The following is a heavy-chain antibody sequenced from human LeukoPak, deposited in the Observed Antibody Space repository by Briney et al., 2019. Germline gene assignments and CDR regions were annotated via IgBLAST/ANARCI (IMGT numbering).Heavy chain of an antibody. J-gene: IGHJ4*02. V-gene: IGHV5-51*01. CDR2: IYPGDSDT. Sequence: GESLKISCKGSGYSFTSYWIGRVRQMPGKGLEWMGIIYPGDSDTRYSPSFQGQVTISADKSISTAYLQWSSLKASDTAMYYCASHSATGTTEYYFDYWGQGTLVTVSS. CDR3: ASHSATGTTEYYFDY. D-gene: IGHD1-1*01. CDR1: GYSFTSYW.